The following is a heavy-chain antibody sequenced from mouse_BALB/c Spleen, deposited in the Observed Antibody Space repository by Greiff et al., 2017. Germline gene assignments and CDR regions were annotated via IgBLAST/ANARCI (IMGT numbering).Heavy chain of an antibody. V-gene: IGHV5-17*02. CDR3: AMADRRAWFAY. Sequence: EVKLVESGGGLVQPGGSRKLSCAASGFTFSSFGMHWVRQAPEKGLEWVAYISSGSSTIYYADTVKGRITISRDNPKHTLFLQMTSLRSEDTAMSYCAMADRRAWFAYWGQGTMVTVSA. CDR2: ISSGSSTI. CDR1: GFTFSSFG. J-gene: IGHJ3*01.